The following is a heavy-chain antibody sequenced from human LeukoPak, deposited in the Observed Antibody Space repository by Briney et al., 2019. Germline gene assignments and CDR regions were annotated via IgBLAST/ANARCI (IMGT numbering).Heavy chain of an antibody. D-gene: IGHD3-22*01. CDR3: ARGADSSGYYSIFYFDY. V-gene: IGHV4-61*01. Sequence: KPSETLSLTCTVSGGSVSSCSYYWSWIPQPPGKELKWIGYIYYSRSTNYNPSLKSRVTISVDASKNQFSLKLSSVTAEDSAVYYCARGADSSGYYSIFYFDYWGQGTLVTVSS. J-gene: IGHJ4*02. CDR2: IYYSRST. CDR1: GGSVSSCSYY.